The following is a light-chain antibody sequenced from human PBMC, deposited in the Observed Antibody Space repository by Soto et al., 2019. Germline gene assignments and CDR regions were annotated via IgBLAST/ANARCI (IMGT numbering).Light chain of an antibody. CDR2: TTN. V-gene: IGLV1-44*01. CDR3: CSYAGSYTVV. CDR1: SSNIGSNT. J-gene: IGLJ2*01. Sequence: QSVLTQPPSASGTPGQRVTISCSGRSSNIGSNTVNWYQQFPGSAPTLLIYTTNERPTGVPDRFSGSKSGTSASLAISGLQSEDEADYYCCSYAGSYTVVFGGGTKLTVL.